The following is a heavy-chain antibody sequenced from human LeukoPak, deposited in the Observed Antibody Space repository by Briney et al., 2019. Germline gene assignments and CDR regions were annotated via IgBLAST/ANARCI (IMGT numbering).Heavy chain of an antibody. D-gene: IGHD3-10*01. Sequence: PSETLSLTCAVYGGSFSGYYWSWIRQPPGKGLEWIGEINHSGSTNYNPSLKSRVTISVDTSKNQFSLKLSSVTAADTAVYYCARGLLWFGELLPFYYFDYWGQGALVTVSS. CDR1: GGSFSGYY. V-gene: IGHV4-34*01. CDR3: ARGLLWFGELLPFYYFDY. CDR2: INHSGST. J-gene: IGHJ4*02.